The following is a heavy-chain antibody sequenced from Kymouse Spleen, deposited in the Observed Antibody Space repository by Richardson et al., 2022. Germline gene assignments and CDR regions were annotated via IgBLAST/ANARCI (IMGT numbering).Heavy chain of an antibody. Sequence: QVQLVESGGGVVQPGRSLRLSCAASGFTFSSYGMHWVRQAPGKGLEWVAVISYDGSNKYYADSVKGRFTISRDNSKNTLYLQMNSLRAEDTAVYYCAKGSITGTYYYYYGMDVWGQGTTVTVSS. V-gene: IGHV3-30*18. J-gene: IGHJ6*02. CDR3: AKGSITGTYYYYYGMDV. CDR1: GFTFSSYG. CDR2: ISYDGSNK. D-gene: IGHD1-20*01,IGHD1-7*01.